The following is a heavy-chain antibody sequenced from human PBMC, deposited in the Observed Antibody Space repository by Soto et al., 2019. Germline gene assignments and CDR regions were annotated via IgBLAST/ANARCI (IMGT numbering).Heavy chain of an antibody. CDR2: ISDTGST. CDR3: ARATLPDYYYYGMDV. D-gene: IGHD2-15*01. CDR1: GGSISNHY. V-gene: IGHV4-59*08. Sequence: PSETLSLTCTVSGGSISNHYWIWIRQPPGERLEWIGYISDTGSTNYNPSLKSRLTISVDTSKNQFSLKLSSVTAADTAVYYCARATLPDYYYYGMDVWGQGTTVTVSS. J-gene: IGHJ6*02.